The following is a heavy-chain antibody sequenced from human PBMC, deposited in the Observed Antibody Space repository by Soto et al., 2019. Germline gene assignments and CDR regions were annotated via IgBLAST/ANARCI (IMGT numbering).Heavy chain of an antibody. CDR3: AIDFSYGMDV. CDR2: IWYDGSNK. CDR1: GFTFSTYG. V-gene: IGHV3-33*01. Sequence: QVQVVESGGGVVQTGRSLRLSCVASGFTFSTYGMHWVCQDPGKGLEWVAVIWYDGSNKEYADSLKGLFTISRDNSKNTLYLQMNSVSVDHTAVYYCAIDFSYGMDVCCQRTTVTVSS. J-gene: IGHJ6*02.